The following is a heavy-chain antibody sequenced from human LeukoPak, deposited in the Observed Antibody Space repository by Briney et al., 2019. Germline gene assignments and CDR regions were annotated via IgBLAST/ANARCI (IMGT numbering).Heavy chain of an antibody. CDR1: AFSLTTSS. J-gene: IGHJ6*03. V-gene: IGHV3-48*01. CDR2: ISVSGIF. D-gene: IGHD1-26*01. Sequence: GGSLRLSCTASAFSLTTSSIKWVRQTPGKGLEWLSDISVSGIFHYADSVKGRFSISRDNGRNSVSLQMNRLRVGDSGVYFCATAPRGTSDYIDVWGRGTNVSVSS. CDR3: ATAPRGTSDYIDV.